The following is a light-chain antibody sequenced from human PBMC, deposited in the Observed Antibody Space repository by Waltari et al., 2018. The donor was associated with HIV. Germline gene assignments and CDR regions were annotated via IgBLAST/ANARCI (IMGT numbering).Light chain of an antibody. V-gene: IGLV1-40*01. J-gene: IGLJ3*02. CDR1: SSNIGSGYD. CDR2: ANT. CDR3: QSYDSSLSGWV. Sequence: QSVLTQPPPVSGAPGQRVTISCSGGSSNIGSGYDVHWYQQFPGTAPKVLIYANTNRPSGVPDRFPGSKSGYSASLVITGLQAEDDADYYCQSYDSSLSGWVFGGGTKLTVL.